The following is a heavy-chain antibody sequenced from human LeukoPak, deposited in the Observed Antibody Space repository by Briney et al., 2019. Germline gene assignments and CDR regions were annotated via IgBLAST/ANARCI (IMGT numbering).Heavy chain of an antibody. D-gene: IGHD5-12*01. V-gene: IGHV3-7*05. Sequence: GGSLRLSCAASGFTFSNCGMSWVRQAPGKGLEWVANIKQDGSQKYYVDSVKGRFTISRDNPKNSLYLQMNSLRAEDTAVYYCAREGGYGGVFDYWGQGSLVTVSS. CDR2: IKQDGSQK. CDR3: AREGGYGGVFDY. CDR1: GFTFSNCG. J-gene: IGHJ4*02.